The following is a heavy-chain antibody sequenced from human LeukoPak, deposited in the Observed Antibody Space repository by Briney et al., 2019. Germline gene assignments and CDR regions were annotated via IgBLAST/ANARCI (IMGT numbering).Heavy chain of an antibody. CDR1: GFNFYDYG. V-gene: IGHV3-21*04. CDR3: AAEVSPKVFDY. CDR2: ISSSGGYV. J-gene: IGHJ4*02. Sequence: KSGGSLRLSCAASGFNFYDYGMNWVRQAPGKGLEFVASISSSGGYVYHADSVKGRFTISRDNAKSLLYLQMNSLRGDDTAVYFCAAEVSPKVFDYRGQGTLVTVSS.